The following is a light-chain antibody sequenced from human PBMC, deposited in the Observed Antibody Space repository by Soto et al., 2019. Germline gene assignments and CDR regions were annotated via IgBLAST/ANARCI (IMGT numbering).Light chain of an antibody. CDR2: AAS. J-gene: IGKJ2*01. Sequence: DIQMTQSPSSLSASVGDRVTITCRASRGISNYLAWYQQKPGKVPKLLIFAASTLQSGVPSRFSGSGSGTDFTLTINSLQPEDVATYYCQKNNSAPPYTFGQGTKLEIK. CDR1: RGISNY. CDR3: QKNNSAPPYT. V-gene: IGKV1-27*01.